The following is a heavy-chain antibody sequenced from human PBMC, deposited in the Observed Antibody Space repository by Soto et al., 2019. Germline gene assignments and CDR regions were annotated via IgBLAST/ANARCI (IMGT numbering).Heavy chain of an antibody. CDR2: IDYNGVT. Sequence: SETLSLTCTVSGGSIYRSGYYWGWIRQPPGRGLEWIGNIDYNGVTYSNPSLKSRVTISRDTSKNQFSLKLTSVTAADTALYYCGKVLIGATGHTDSDSWGPGTLVTVSS. J-gene: IGHJ4*02. CDR1: GGSIYRSGYY. D-gene: IGHD2-15*01. CDR3: GKVLIGATGHTDSDS. V-gene: IGHV4-39*01.